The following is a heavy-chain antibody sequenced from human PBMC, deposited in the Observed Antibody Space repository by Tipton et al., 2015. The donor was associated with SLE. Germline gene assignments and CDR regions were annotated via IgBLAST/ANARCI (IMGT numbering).Heavy chain of an antibody. CDR3: AREVKSGRYDWFDP. CDR2: IYDTETT. Sequence: TLSLTCTVSGGSISSGNYYWTWIRQHPGKGLEWIGYIYDTETTYYNLSLKSRVTMSIERSKNHFSLRLRSVSAADTAIYYCAREVKSGRYDWFDPWGQGTLVTVSS. V-gene: IGHV4-31*03. D-gene: IGHD1-26*01. J-gene: IGHJ5*02. CDR1: GGSISSGNYY.